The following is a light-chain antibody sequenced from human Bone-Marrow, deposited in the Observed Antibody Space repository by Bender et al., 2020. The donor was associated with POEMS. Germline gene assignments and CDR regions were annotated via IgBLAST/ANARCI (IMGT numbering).Light chain of an antibody. CDR3: CSYASTSTFII. Sequence: QSALTQPPSASGSPGQSVTISCTGTSSDVGGYNYVSWYQQHPGKAPKLMIYAVNRRPSGVPDRFSASKSGSTASLTISGLQAEDEADYYCCSYASTSTFIIFGGGTKLTVL. V-gene: IGLV2-11*01. J-gene: IGLJ2*01. CDR1: SSDVGGYNY. CDR2: AVN.